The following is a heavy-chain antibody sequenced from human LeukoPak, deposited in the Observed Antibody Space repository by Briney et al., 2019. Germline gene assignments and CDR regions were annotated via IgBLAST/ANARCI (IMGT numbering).Heavy chain of an antibody. CDR2: INPSGGST. D-gene: IGHD2-2*02. CDR1: GYTFTSYY. Sequence: ASVKVSCKASGYTFTSYYMHWVRQAPGQGLEWMGLINPSGGSTSYAQKFQGRVTMPRDTSTSTVYMELSSLRSEDTAVYYCARDPLMVVVPAAIEFDPWGQGTLVTVSS. V-gene: IGHV1-46*01. CDR3: ARDPLMVVVPAAIEFDP. J-gene: IGHJ5*02.